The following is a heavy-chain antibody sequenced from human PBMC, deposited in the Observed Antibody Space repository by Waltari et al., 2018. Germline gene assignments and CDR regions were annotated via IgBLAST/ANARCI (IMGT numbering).Heavy chain of an antibody. CDR2: INPNSGGT. CDR1: GYTFTGYY. V-gene: IGHV1-2*02. Sequence: QVQLVQSGAEVKKPGASVKVSCKASGYTFTGYYMHWVRQAPGPGLEWMGWINPNSGGTNYAQKFQGRVTMTRDTSISTAYMELSRLRSDDTAVYYCARMVPYYYDSSGYYHFDYWGQGTLVTVSS. J-gene: IGHJ4*02. CDR3: ARMVPYYYDSSGYYHFDY. D-gene: IGHD3-22*01.